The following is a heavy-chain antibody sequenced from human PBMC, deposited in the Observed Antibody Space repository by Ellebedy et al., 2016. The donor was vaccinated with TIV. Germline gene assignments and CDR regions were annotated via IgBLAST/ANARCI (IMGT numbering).Heavy chain of an antibody. V-gene: IGHV3-23*01. Sequence: GESLKISCVVSGFTFSTYAMRWFRQAPGKGLEWVSALTTGGVTFYADSVKGRFTISRDSSKNTLYLQMNSLRVEDTAISFCAKDSGRSGWISDYWGQGTLVTVSS. CDR1: GFTFSTYA. D-gene: IGHD3-10*01. J-gene: IGHJ4*02. CDR2: LTTGGVT. CDR3: AKDSGRSGWISDY.